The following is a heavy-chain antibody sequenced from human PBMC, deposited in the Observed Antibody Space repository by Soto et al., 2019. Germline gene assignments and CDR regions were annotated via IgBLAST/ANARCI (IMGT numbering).Heavy chain of an antibody. D-gene: IGHD1-26*01. Sequence: GGALGLSGHASGFTFNTHWMPWVRQAPGKGLVWVSRIYFDGITTNYADSVKGRLTVSRDNAKNTVYLHVNTLRDEDTAVYYCARGGAMGVDYWGQGTLVTVSS. J-gene: IGHJ4*02. V-gene: IGHV3-74*01. CDR2: IYFDGITT. CDR3: ARGGAMGVDY. CDR1: GFTFNTHW.